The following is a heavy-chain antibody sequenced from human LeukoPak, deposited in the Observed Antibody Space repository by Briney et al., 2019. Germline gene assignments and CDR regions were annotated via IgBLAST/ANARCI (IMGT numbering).Heavy chain of an antibody. J-gene: IGHJ4*02. CDR1: GGSISSYY. CDR2: VYYSGNT. D-gene: IGHD3-10*01. CDR3: ARGSHGSGSYYKFPHY. Sequence: SETLSLTCTVSGGSISSYYWSWIRQPPGKGLEWIGYVYYSGNTNYNPSLKSRVTISLDTSKNQFSLKLRSVTAADTAVYYCARGSHGSGSYYKFPHYWGQGTLVTVSS. V-gene: IGHV4-59*01.